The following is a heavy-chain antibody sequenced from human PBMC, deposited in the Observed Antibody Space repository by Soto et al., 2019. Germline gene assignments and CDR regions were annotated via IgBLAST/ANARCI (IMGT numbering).Heavy chain of an antibody. CDR1: GGSFSGYY. Sequence: PSETLSLTYAVYGGSFSGYYWSCIRQPPGKGLEWIGEINHSGRTNYNPSLKSRVTISVDTSKNQFSLKLSSVTAADTAVYYCARGRLAARFLTSGMDVWGQGTTVT. CDR2: INHSGRT. J-gene: IGHJ6*02. CDR3: ARGRLAARFLTSGMDV. V-gene: IGHV4-34*01. D-gene: IGHD6-6*01.